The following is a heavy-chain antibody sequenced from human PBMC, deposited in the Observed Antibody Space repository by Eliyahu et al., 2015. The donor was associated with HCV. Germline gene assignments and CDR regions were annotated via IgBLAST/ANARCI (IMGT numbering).Heavy chain of an antibody. Sequence: EVQLVESGGGFEQPGGSLRLSCAASGFTFXSYAMTWVRXAPGKGLEWVSSVSGSAVNTYYADSVKGRFTVSRDNSKNTVYLQMNSLRAEDTAVYYCAKTRGDYYYYDMDVWGQGTTVTVSS. J-gene: IGHJ6*02. CDR3: AKTRGDYYYYDMDV. CDR1: GFTFXSYA. V-gene: IGHV3-23*04. CDR2: VSGSAVNT.